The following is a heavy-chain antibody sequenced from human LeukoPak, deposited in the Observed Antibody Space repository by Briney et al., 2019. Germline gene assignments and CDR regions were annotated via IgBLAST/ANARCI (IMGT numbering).Heavy chain of an antibody. CDR1: GFTFSDYA. CDR2: ISASGSST. Sequence: GGSLRLSCAASGFTFSDYAMSWVRQAPGKGLEWVSAISASGSSTYYADSVKGRFTISRDSSKNTLYLQMNSLRAEDTAVYYCAKDYVGRYFDYWGQGTLVTVSS. V-gene: IGHV3-23*01. J-gene: IGHJ4*02. CDR3: AKDYVGRYFDY. D-gene: IGHD3-10*01.